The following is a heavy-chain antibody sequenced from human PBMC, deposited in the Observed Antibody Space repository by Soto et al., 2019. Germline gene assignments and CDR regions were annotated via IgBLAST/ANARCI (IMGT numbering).Heavy chain of an antibody. J-gene: IGHJ4*02. D-gene: IGHD4-17*01. CDR1: DFSLNIPRMG. V-gene: IGHV2-26*01. CDR3: ARIINADYLDY. CDR2: IFSNDEK. Sequence: QVTLKESGPVLVKPTETLTLTCTVSDFSLNIPRMGVSWIRQPPGKALEWLAHIFSNDEKSYSTSLKSRLTISKDTYKSQVVLNMTNMDPVDTATYYCARIINADYLDYWGQGALVTVSS.